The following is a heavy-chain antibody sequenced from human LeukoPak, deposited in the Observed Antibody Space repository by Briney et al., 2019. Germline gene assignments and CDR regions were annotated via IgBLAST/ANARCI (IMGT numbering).Heavy chain of an antibody. CDR3: ARGYCSSTSCYLFVY. Sequence: ASVKVSCKASGYTFTGYYMHWVRQAPGQWLESMGWINPNSGGTNYAQKFQGRVTMTRDTSISTAYMELSRLRSDDTAVYYGARGYCSSTSCYLFVYWGQGTLVTVSS. D-gene: IGHD2-2*01. V-gene: IGHV1-2*02. CDR1: GYTFTGYY. J-gene: IGHJ4*02. CDR2: INPNSGGT.